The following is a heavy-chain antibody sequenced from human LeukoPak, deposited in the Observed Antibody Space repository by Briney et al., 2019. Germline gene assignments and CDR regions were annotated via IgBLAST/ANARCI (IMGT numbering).Heavy chain of an antibody. CDR1: GFTFSSYE. CDR2: ISSSSSYI. V-gene: IGHV3-21*01. J-gene: IGHJ5*02. CDR3: ARDLQSSSSTPAGFDP. D-gene: IGHD2-2*01. Sequence: GGSLRLSCAASGFTFSSYEMNWVRQAPGKGLEWVSSISSSSSYIYYADSVKGRFTISRDNAKNSLYLQMNSLRAEDTAEYYCARDLQSSSSTPAGFDPWGQGTLVTVSS.